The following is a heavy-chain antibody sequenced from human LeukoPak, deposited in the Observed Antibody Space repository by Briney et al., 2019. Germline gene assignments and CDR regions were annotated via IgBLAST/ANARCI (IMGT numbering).Heavy chain of an antibody. Sequence: SETLSLTCTVSGGSISSYYWSWIRQPPGKGLEWIGYIYYSGSTNYNPSLKSRVTISVDTSKNQFSLKLSSVTAADTAVYYCARGGVIVVVNLDYWGQGTLVTVSS. CDR1: GGSISSYY. CDR2: IYYSGST. CDR3: ARGGVIVVVNLDY. J-gene: IGHJ4*02. D-gene: IGHD3-22*01. V-gene: IGHV4-59*12.